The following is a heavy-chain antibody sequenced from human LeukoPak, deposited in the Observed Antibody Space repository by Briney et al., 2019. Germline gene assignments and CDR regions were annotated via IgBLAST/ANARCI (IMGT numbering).Heavy chain of an antibody. CDR2: IKQDGGVE. D-gene: IGHD4-17*01. V-gene: IGHV3-7*05. J-gene: IGHJ4*02. Sequence: GGSLRLSCAASGFTFTNYWMTWVRQAPGKGLEWVANIKQDGGVEYYVDSVKGRFTISRDNAQNSLYLQMNSLRADDTALYYCAKALLGGYGDGLDYWGQGTLVTVSS. CDR1: GFTFTNYW. CDR3: AKALLGGYGDGLDY.